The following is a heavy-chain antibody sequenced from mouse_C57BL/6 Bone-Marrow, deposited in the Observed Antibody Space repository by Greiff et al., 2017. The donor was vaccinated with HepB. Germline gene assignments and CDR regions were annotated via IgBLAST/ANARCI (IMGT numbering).Heavy chain of an antibody. V-gene: IGHV5-4*03. Sequence: EVKLMESGGGLVKPGASLKLSCAASGFTFSSYAMSWVRQTPEKRLEWVATISDGGSYTYYPDNVKGRFTISRDNAKNNLYLQMSHLKSEDTAMCYCARGAHGSIAYRGQGTSVTVSS. CDR1: GFTFSSYA. J-gene: IGHJ4*01. CDR2: ISDGGSYT. CDR3: ARGAHGSIAY.